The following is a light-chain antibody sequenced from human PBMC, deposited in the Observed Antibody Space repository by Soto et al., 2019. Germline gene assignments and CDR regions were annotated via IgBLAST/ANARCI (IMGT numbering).Light chain of an antibody. J-gene: IGKJ1*01. V-gene: IGKV1-5*03. CDR3: QQYNTFSGT. Sequence: DIQMTQSPSTLSASVGDRVTITCRASQSINSWLVWYQQKPGKAPKLLIYKASSLESGVPSRFSGSGSGTEFTLTISSLQPDDFATYYCQQYNTFSGTFGQGTKVEI. CDR1: QSINSW. CDR2: KAS.